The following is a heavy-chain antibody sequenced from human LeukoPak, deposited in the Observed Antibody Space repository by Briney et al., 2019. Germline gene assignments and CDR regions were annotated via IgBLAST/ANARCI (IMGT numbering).Heavy chain of an antibody. CDR3: ASWFRYCSGGSCYNGMDV. V-gene: IGHV1-69*04. D-gene: IGHD2-15*01. J-gene: IGHJ6*02. CDR1: GGTSSSYA. Sequence: SVKVSCKASGGTSSSYAISWVRQAPGQGLEWMGRIIPIFGIANYAQKFQGRVTITADKSTSTAYMELSSLRSEDTAVYYCASWFRYCSGGSCYNGMDVWGQGTTVTVSS. CDR2: IIPIFGIA.